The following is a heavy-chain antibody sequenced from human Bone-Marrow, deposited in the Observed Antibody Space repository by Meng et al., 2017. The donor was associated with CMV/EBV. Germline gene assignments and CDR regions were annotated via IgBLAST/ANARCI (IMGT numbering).Heavy chain of an antibody. CDR2: IIPMFRKE. Sequence: SVKVSCKTSGGTFSSYSISWVRQAPGQGLEWMGGIIPMFRKEDYAQKFQGRVTITTDESTTTAYMELRSLRSEDTAVYYCARGAITVFGVVPGSFDILGQGTMVTVAS. CDR1: GGTFSSYS. V-gene: IGHV1-69*05. CDR3: ARGAITVFGVVPGSFDI. J-gene: IGHJ3*02. D-gene: IGHD3-3*01.